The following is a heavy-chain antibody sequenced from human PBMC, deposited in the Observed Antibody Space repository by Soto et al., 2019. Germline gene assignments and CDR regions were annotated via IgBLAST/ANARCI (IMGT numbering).Heavy chain of an antibody. J-gene: IGHJ4*02. V-gene: IGHV3-9*01. CDR3: AKGLDYDILTGYVS. D-gene: IGHD3-9*01. Sequence: EVQLVESGGGLVQPGRSLRLSCAASGFTFDDYAMHWVRQAPGKGLEWDSGISWNSGSIGYADSVKGRFTISRDNAKNSLYLQMNSLRAEDTALYYCAKGLDYDILTGYVSWGQGTLVTVSS. CDR1: GFTFDDYA. CDR2: ISWNSGSI.